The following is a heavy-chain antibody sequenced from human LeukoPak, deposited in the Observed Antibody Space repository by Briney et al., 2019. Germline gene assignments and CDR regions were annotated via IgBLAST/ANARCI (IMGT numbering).Heavy chain of an antibody. CDR2: IYYSGST. J-gene: IGHJ5*02. V-gene: IGHV4-31*03. CDR3: ARDKGYCTNGVCLGSNWFDP. D-gene: IGHD2-8*01. Sequence: SQTLSFTCTVSGGSISSGGYYWSWIRQHPGKGLEWIGYIYYSGSTYYNPSLKSRVTISVDTSKNQFSLKLSSATAADTAVYYCARDKGYCTNGVCLGSNWFDPWGQGTLVTVSS. CDR1: GGSISSGGYY.